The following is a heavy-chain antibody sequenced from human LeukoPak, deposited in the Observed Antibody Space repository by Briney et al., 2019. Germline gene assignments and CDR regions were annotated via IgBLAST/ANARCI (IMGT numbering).Heavy chain of an antibody. CDR1: GYTFTSYA. V-gene: IGHV1-3*01. J-gene: IGHJ4*02. CDR3: ARVSRLDCSSTSCSYFDY. D-gene: IGHD2-2*01. CDR2: INAGNGNT. Sequence: ASVKVSCKASGYTFTSYAMHWVRQAPGQRLEWMGWINAGNGNTKYSQKFQGRVTITRDTSASTAYMELSSLRSEDTAVYYCARVSRLDCSSTSCSYFDYWGQGTLVTVFS.